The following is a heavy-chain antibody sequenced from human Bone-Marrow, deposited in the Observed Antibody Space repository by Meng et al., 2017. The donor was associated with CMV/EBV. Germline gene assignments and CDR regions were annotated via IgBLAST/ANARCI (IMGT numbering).Heavy chain of an antibody. CDR1: GASFSDYY. Sequence: GSLRLSCAVYGASFSDYYWSWIRQSPGKGLEWMGEVNHSGITNYNPSLESRVTISVDTSKNQFSLKLRSVTAADTAVYYCSVDIVSRFDYWGQGTLVTVSS. CDR2: VNHSGIT. J-gene: IGHJ4*02. D-gene: IGHD5/OR15-5a*01. V-gene: IGHV4-34*01. CDR3: SVDIVSRFDY.